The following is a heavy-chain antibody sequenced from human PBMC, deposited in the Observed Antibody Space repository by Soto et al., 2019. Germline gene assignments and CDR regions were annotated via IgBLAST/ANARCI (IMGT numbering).Heavy chain of an antibody. D-gene: IGHD2-2*01. CDR1: GFTFSSYG. CDR3: ARHPGYCSSTSCYGYYYYGMDV. Sequence: QVQLVESGGGVVQPGRSLRLSCAASGFTFSSYGMHWVRQAPGKGLEWVAVIWYDGSNKYYADSVKGRFTISRDNSKNTLYLQMNSLRADDTAVYYCARHPGYCSSTSCYGYYYYGMDVWGQGTTVTVSS. J-gene: IGHJ6*02. CDR2: IWYDGSNK. V-gene: IGHV3-33*01.